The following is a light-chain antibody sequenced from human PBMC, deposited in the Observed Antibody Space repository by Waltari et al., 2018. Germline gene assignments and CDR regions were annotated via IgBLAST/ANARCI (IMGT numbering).Light chain of an antibody. CDR2: EVN. J-gene: IGLJ1*01. CDR1: MSDVGSYNL. Sequence: QSALTQPASVSGSPGPSITTSCTGTMSDVGSYNLVSWYQQNPGKAPKVMIYEVNKRPSGVSSRFSGSKSGNTASLTISGLQAEDEADYYCCSYAGSSSYVFGIGTKVTVL. CDR3: CSYAGSSSYV. V-gene: IGLV2-23*02.